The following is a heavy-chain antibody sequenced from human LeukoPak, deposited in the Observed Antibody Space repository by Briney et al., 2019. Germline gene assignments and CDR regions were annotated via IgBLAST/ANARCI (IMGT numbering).Heavy chain of an antibody. Sequence: PSETLSLTCTVSGGSIRNSYYHWGWIRQPPGKGLEWIGSIYYSGSTYYNPSLKGRVAISVDTSKNQFSLKLSSVTAADTAVYYCARGPGAAPKGYWGQGTLVTVSS. J-gene: IGHJ4*02. CDR2: IYYSGST. V-gene: IGHV4-39*01. CDR1: GGSIRNSYYH. CDR3: ARGPGAAPKGY. D-gene: IGHD6-6*01.